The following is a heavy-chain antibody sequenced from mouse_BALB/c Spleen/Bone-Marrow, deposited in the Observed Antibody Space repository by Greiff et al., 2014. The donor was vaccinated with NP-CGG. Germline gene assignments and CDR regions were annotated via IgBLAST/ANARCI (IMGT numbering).Heavy chain of an antibody. J-gene: IGHJ4*01. V-gene: IGHV1-54*01. Sequence: VQLQQSGAELVRPGTSVKVSCKASGYAFTNYFIEWVKQRPGQGLEWIGVINPGSGGTNYNEKFKGKATMTADKSSSTAYMQLSSLSSDDSAVYFCVRELGRGMDYWGQGTSVTVAS. D-gene: IGHD2-12*01. CDR3: VRELGRGMDY. CDR2: INPGSGGT. CDR1: GYAFTNYF.